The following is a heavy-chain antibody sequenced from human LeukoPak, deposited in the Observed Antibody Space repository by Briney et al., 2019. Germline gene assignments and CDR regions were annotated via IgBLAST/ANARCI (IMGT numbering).Heavy chain of an antibody. V-gene: IGHV3-21*01. J-gene: IGHJ6*03. CDR1: GFTFRSYW. Sequence: GGSLRLSCAASGFTFRSYWMNWVRQAPGKAMEWVSSITSSGTYTFYADSVKGRFTISRDNAKNSLYLQMDSLGPEDTAVYYCARDPYSGNYGTYYYYYMDVWGKGTTVTISS. CDR3: ARDPYSGNYGTYYYYYMDV. D-gene: IGHD1-26*01. CDR2: ITSSGTYT.